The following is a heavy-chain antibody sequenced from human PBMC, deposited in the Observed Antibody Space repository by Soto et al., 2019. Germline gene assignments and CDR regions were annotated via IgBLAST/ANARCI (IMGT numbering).Heavy chain of an antibody. CDR1: GFSLSTSGVG. J-gene: IGHJ4*02. Sequence: SGPTLVNPTQTLTLTCTFSGFSLSTSGVGVGWIRQPPGKALEWLGIIYWDDDKRYRPSLKSRLTITKDTSKNQLVLTMTNMDPVDTSTYYCAHLPWKQLWPRAPVVYWGQGTPVTVSS. CDR3: AHLPWKQLWPRAPVVY. CDR2: IYWDDDK. V-gene: IGHV2-5*02. D-gene: IGHD5-18*01.